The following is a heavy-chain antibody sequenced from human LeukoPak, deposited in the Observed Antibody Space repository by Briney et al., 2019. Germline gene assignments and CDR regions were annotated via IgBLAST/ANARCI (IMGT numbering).Heavy chain of an antibody. J-gene: IGHJ4*02. D-gene: IGHD2-21*02. V-gene: IGHV3-21*01. CDR2: ISSSSSYI. CDR3: ARVGDPWYFDY. CDR1: GFTFSSYS. Sequence: GGSLRLSCAASGFTFSSYSMNWARQAPGKGLEWVSSISSSSSYICYADSVKGRFTISRDNAKNSLYLQMNSLRAEDTAVYYCARVGDPWYFDYWGQGTLVTVSS.